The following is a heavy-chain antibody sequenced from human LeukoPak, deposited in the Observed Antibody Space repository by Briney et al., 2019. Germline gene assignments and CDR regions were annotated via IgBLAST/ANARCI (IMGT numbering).Heavy chain of an antibody. Sequence: SETRSLTCTVYGGSISVGSYYWSWIRQPAGKGLEWIGRIYTTGGTNYNPSLKSRVTISVGSSKNQFSLKLSSVTAADTAVYYCARDGVVYGQVAWGQGTLVTVSS. D-gene: IGHD3-10*01. CDR1: GGSISVGSYY. V-gene: IGHV4-61*02. CDR2: IYTTGGT. CDR3: ARDGVVYGQVA. J-gene: IGHJ4*02.